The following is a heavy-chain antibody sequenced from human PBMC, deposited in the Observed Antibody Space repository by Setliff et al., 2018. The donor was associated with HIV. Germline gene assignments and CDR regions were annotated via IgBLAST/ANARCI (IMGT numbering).Heavy chain of an antibody. D-gene: IGHD2-2*01. CDR3: TTGLYCSSTRCYPILYYYYYYMDV. CDR2: LKSKRDGGAI. Sequence: PGGSLRLSCAATGFTFNKAWMNWVRQAPGKGLEWVARLKSKRDGGAINYAAPVKGRFTITRDDSKNTLYLQMNSLKTEDTAVYYCTTGLYCSSTRCYPILYYYYYYMDVWGKGTTVTVSS. CDR1: GFTFNKAW. V-gene: IGHV3-15*07. J-gene: IGHJ6*03.